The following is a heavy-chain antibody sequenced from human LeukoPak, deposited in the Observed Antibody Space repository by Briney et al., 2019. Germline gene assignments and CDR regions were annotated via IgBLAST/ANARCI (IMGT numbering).Heavy chain of an antibody. D-gene: IGHD2-2*01. CDR2: IYSTGST. J-gene: IGHJ5*02. CDR3: ARTSDPLGYCSYTSCSNWFDP. V-gene: IGHV4-4*07. CDR1: GVSISSHY. Sequence: TSETLSLTCTVSGVSISSHYWSWIRQPAGKGLEWIGHIYSTGSTNYNPSLKSRVTISVDTSKNQFSLRLSSVTAADTAVYYCARTSDPLGYCSYTSCSNWFDPWGQGTLVTVSS.